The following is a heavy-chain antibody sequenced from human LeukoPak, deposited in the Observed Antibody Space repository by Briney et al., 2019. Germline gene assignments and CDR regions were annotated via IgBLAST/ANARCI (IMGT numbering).Heavy chain of an antibody. V-gene: IGHV4-30-4*01. CDR3: ARFGYYYDSSGSY. D-gene: IGHD3-22*01. CDR2: IYYSGST. Sequence: SETLSLTCTVSGGSISSYYWSWIRQPPGKGLEWIGYIYYSGSTYYNPSLKSRVTISVDTSKNQFSLKLSSVTAADTAVYYCARFGYYYDSSGSYWGQGTLVTVSS. J-gene: IGHJ4*02. CDR1: GGSISSYY.